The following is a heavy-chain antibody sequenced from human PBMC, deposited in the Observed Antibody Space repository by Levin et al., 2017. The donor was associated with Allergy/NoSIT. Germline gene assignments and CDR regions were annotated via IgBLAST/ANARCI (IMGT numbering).Heavy chain of an antibody. CDR3: AREVLDSVVVTDTPIQKNHGMDV. D-gene: IGHD2-21*02. CDR2: MYSTGDT. Sequence: NPSETLSLTCSVSGGSITSGDYYWTWVRQSPGKGLEWIGNMYSTGDTSYHPSLKSRLLISGDRSRNQFSLRLRSVTAADTAVYYCAREVLDSVVVTDTPIQKNHGMDVWGQGTTVTVSS. V-gene: IGHV4-30-4*01. CDR1: GGSITSGDYY. J-gene: IGHJ6*02.